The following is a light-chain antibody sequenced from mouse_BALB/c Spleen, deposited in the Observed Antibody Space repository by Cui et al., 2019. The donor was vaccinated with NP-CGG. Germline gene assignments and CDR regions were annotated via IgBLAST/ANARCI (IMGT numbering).Light chain of an antibody. CDR3: ALWYSNHWV. J-gene: IGLJ1*01. CDR2: GTN. V-gene: IGLV1*01. CDR1: TGAVTTTNY. Sequence: QAVVTQESALTTSPGETVTLTCRSSTGAVTTTNYANWVQEKPDHLFTGLIGGTNNRLPGVPARFSGSLLGDKAALTITGAQTEDEAIYFCALWYSNHWVFGGGTKLTVL.